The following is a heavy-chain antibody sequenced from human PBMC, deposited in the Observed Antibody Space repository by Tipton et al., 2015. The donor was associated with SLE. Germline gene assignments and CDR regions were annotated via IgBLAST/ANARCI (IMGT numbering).Heavy chain of an antibody. CDR2: IYYSGST. Sequence: PSLTCTVSGGSISSSSYYWGWIRQPPGKGLEWIGSIYYSGSTYYNPSLKSRVTISVDTSKNQFSLRLSSVTAADTAVYYCAREFLNPVTTVHYYFDLWGRGTLVTVSS. D-gene: IGHD4-11*01. CDR3: AREFLNPVTTVHYYFDL. J-gene: IGHJ2*01. V-gene: IGHV4-39*05. CDR1: GGSISSSSYY.